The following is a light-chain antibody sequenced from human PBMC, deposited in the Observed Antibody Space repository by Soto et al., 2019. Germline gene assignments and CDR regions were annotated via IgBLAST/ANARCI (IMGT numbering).Light chain of an antibody. CDR1: QGISSY. Sequence: DIQLTQSPSSLSASVGDRVTITCRASQGISSYLAWYQQKPGKAPNLLIYAASTLQSGVPSRFSGSGSGTDFTLTISSLQPEDFATYYCQQLNSYPITFGQGTRLEIK. CDR2: AAS. J-gene: IGKJ5*01. V-gene: IGKV1-9*01. CDR3: QQLNSYPIT.